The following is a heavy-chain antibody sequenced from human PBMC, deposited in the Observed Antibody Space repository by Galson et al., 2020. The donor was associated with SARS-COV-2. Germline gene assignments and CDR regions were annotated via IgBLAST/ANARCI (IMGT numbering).Heavy chain of an antibody. CDR1: GGSFSGYY. V-gene: IGHV4-34*01. J-gene: IGHJ6*04. CDR3: ARGPPAHSFITIFGVVSPLGDV. Sequence: SETLSLTCAVYGGSFSGYYWSWIRQPPGKGLEWIGEINHSGSTNYNPSLKSRVTISVDTSKNQFSLKLSSVTAADTAVYYCARGPPAHSFITIFGVVSPLGDVWGKGTTVTVSS. D-gene: IGHD3-3*01. CDR2: INHSGST.